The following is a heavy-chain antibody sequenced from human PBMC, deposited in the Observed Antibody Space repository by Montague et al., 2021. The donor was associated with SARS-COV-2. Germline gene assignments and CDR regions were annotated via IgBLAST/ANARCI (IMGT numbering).Heavy chain of an antibody. Sequence: STKYNPSLKSRVTISVDTSKNQFSLKLSSVSVADTAVYYCARGGGNSADYYNYTMDVWGIGTTVT. J-gene: IGHJ6*04. CDR3: ARGGGNSADYYNYTMDV. CDR2: ST. V-gene: IGHV4-59*09. D-gene: IGHD4-23*01.